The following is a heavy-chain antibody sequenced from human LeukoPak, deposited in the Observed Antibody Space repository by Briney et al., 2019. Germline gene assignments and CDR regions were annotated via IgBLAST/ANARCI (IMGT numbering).Heavy chain of an antibody. CDR2: KFSHDGTT. J-gene: IGHJ6*02. CDR1: GYSFNSHH. Sequence: ASVKVSCKTSGYSFNSHHVHWVRQAPGQGLEWMGVKFSHDGTTSYAQNFQGRLTMTRDTTTSTVYMELSSLRSEDTAVYYCARDSGNFHYDMDVWGQGTTVIVSS. CDR3: ARDSGNFHYDMDV. D-gene: IGHD3-10*01. V-gene: IGHV1-46*02.